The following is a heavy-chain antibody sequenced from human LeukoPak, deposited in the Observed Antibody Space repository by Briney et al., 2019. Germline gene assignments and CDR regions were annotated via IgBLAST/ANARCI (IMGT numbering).Heavy chain of an antibody. CDR3: ARDYPYYPTSGPSHYYYMDV. V-gene: IGHV1-2*02. D-gene: IGHD2-8*01. CDR2: INPNSGAT. CDR1: GYTFSGYY. J-gene: IGHJ6*03. Sequence: ASVKVSCKASGYTFSGYYLHWVRQAPGQGLEWVGWINPNSGATQYAQNFQGRVTMTRDTSIGTAYMELRSLRSADTAVYFCARDYPYYPTSGPSHYYYMDVWGQGTSVTVSS.